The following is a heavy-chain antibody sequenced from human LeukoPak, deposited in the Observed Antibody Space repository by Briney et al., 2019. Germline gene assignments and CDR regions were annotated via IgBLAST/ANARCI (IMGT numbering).Heavy chain of an antibody. V-gene: IGHV4-31*03. J-gene: IGHJ4*02. CDR3: ASVSDIPGPNFDY. CDR2: ISGNS. CDR1: GGSISSGRYY. D-gene: IGHD2-2*02. Sequence: SQTLSLTCTVSGGSISSGRYYWSWIRQHPGKGLEWIGYISGNSYYNPSLKSRVTISVDTSKNQFSLRLNSVTAADTAVYYCASVSDIPGPNFDYWGQGTLVTVSS.